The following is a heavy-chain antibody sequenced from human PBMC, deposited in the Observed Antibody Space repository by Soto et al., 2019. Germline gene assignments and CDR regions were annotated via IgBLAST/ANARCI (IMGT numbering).Heavy chain of an antibody. Sequence: SETLSLTCTVSGYSISSGYYWGWIRQPPGKGLEWIGSIYHSGSTYYNPSLKSRVTISVDTSKNQFSLKLSSVTAADTAVYYCVSGSYFDYWGQGTLVTVSS. CDR1: GYSISSGYY. J-gene: IGHJ4*02. V-gene: IGHV4-38-2*02. CDR2: IYHSGST. CDR3: VSGSYFDY. D-gene: IGHD1-26*01.